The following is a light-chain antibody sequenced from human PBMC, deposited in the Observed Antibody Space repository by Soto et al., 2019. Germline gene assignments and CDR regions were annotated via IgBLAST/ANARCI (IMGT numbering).Light chain of an antibody. CDR3: QQRYNWPPT. CDR2: DAS. J-gene: IGKJ1*01. Sequence: EIVLTQSPATLSLSPWERATLSCRASQYVSSFLAWYQQKAGQAPRLLIYDASHRATGIPARFSGSGSGTDFTLTINSLEPEDFAIYYCQQRYNWPPTFGQGTKVDIK. CDR1: QYVSSF. V-gene: IGKV3-11*01.